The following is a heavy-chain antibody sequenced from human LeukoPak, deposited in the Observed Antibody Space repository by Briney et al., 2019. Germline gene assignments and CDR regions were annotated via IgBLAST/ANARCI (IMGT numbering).Heavy chain of an antibody. CDR1: GFTFGDSV. Sequence: PGGSLRLSCAASGFTFGDSVMSWVRQAPGKGLEWVSGINWNGGSTGYADSVKGRFTISRDNAKNSLYLQMSSLRAEDTALYYCARDWFTRLGELSPDRAFDYWGQGTLVTVSS. V-gene: IGHV3-20*04. J-gene: IGHJ4*02. CDR3: ARDWFTRLGELSPDRAFDY. CDR2: INWNGGST. D-gene: IGHD3-16*02.